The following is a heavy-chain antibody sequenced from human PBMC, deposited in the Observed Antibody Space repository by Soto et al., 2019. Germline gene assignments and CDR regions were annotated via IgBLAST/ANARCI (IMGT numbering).Heavy chain of an antibody. CDR3: PGDRPTYDPTYSVVVARFDY. CDR2: ISPYKGDT. J-gene: IGHJ4*02. V-gene: IGHV1-18*01. Sequence: QVQLVQSGPEMKEPGASVKVSCKASNYDFRDYGFSWVRQAPGQGLEWMGWISPYKGDTNYAQKFQGRVTLTTDSAPNTAYMELRSLRPDAPATYYCPGDRPTYDPTYSVVVARFDYWGQGTRVTVSS. CDR1: NYDFRDYG. D-gene: IGHD2-21*01.